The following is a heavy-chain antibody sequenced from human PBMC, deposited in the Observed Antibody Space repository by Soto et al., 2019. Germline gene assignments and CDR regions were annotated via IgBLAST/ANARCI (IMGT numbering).Heavy chain of an antibody. V-gene: IGHV1-69*12. D-gene: IGHD5-12*01. J-gene: IGHJ3*02. Sequence: QVQLVQSGAEVKKPGSSVKVSCKASGGTFSSYAISWVRQAPGQGLEWMGGIIPIFGTANYAQKFQGRVTITADESXXTAYMELSSLRFEDTAVYYCARDVEMATMYDAFDIWGQGTMVTVSS. CDR1: GGTFSSYA. CDR3: ARDVEMATMYDAFDI. CDR2: IIPIFGTA.